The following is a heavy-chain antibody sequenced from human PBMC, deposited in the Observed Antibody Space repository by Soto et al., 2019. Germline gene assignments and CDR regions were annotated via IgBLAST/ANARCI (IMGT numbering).Heavy chain of an antibody. CDR2: MSDDGSNE. CDR1: GFTFIHYA. V-gene: IGHV3-30*03. D-gene: IGHD1-26*01. J-gene: IGHJ4*02. CDR3: ARDGSHNFDY. Sequence: QVQLVESVGGVVQPGRSLRLSCAASGFTFIHYAMHWVRQAPGKGREWVALMSDDGSNEYYADSVKGRFTISRDNSKNTLYLQMNSLRAEETAVYYCARDGSHNFDYWGQGTLVNVSS.